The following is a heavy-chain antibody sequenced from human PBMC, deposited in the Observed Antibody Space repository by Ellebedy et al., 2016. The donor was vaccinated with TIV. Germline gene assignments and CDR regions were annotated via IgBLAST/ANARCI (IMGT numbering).Heavy chain of an antibody. D-gene: IGHD3-10*01. Sequence: ASVKVSCXAFGYTFTGYYIHWVRQAPGQGVEWMGWINPNSGGTIYAQKFQGRVTMTRDTSISTAYMELSRLRSDDTAVYYCARDSAPPEYYYGSSVEYWGQGTLVTVSS. CDR2: INPNSGGT. CDR1: GYTFTGYY. J-gene: IGHJ4*02. V-gene: IGHV1-2*02. CDR3: ARDSAPPEYYYGSSVEY.